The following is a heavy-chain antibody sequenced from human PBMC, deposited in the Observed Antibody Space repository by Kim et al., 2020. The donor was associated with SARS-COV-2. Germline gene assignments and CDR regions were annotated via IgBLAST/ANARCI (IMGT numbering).Heavy chain of an antibody. Sequence: ASVKVSCKASGYTFTSYYMHWVRQAPGQGLEWMGIINPSGGSTSYAQKFQGRVTMTRDTSTSTVYMELSSLRSEDTAVYYCARGSKLSCSGGSCYLYYFDYWGQGTLVTVSS. CDR3: ARGSKLSCSGGSCYLYYFDY. CDR2: INPSGGST. V-gene: IGHV1-46*01. D-gene: IGHD2-15*01. CDR1: GYTFTSYY. J-gene: IGHJ4*02.